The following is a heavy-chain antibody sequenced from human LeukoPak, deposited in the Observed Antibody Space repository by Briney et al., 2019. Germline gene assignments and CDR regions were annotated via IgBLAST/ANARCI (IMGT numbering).Heavy chain of an antibody. CDR1: GYTFTSYY. J-gene: IGHJ4*02. V-gene: IGHV1-46*01. D-gene: IGHD1-26*01. CDR2: INPNGGST. CDR3: ARRELAGSTAYFDY. Sequence: GASVKVSCKASGYTFTSYYIHWVRQAPGQGLEWMGIINPNGGSTNYAQDFQGRVTMTRDTSTSTVYMELSSLRSEDTAVYYCARRELAGSTAYFDYWGQGTLVTVSS.